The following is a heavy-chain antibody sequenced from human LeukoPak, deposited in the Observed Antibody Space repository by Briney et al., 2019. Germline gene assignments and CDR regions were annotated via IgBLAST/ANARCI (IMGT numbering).Heavy chain of an antibody. CDR1: GDSISGYY. D-gene: IGHD2/OR15-2a*01. CDR2: MYYSGSA. V-gene: IGHV4-59*01. CDR3: ARSLKSNSRDAFDI. J-gene: IGHJ3*02. Sequence: SETLSLTCTVSGDSISGYYWSWIRQPPGKGLEWIGQMYYSGSAKYNPSLRSRATTSVDTSKNQFSLKLSSVTAADTAVYYCARSLKSNSRDAFDIWGQGTMVTVSS.